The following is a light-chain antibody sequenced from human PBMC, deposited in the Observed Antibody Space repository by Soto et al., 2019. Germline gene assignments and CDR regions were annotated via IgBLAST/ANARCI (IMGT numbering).Light chain of an antibody. V-gene: IGKV1-27*01. CDR3: QKYNSALALT. CDR2: AAS. CDR1: QGISNY. J-gene: IGKJ4*01. Sequence: DIQMTQSPSSLSASVGDKVTITCRASQGISNYLAWYQQKPGKVPKLLIYAASTLQSGVPSRFSGSGSGTDFTLTISSLQPEDVATYYCQKYNSALALTFGGGTKVAIK.